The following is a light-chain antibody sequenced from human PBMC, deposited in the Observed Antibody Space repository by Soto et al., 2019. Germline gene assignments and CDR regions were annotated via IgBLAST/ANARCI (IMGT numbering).Light chain of an antibody. V-gene: IGLV2-14*01. CDR1: SSDVGGYNY. CDR2: EVS. J-gene: IGLJ3*02. Sequence: QSALTQPASVSGSPGQSITISCTGTSSDVGGYNYVSWYQQHPGKAPELMIYEVSNRPSGVSNRFSGSKSGNTASLTISGLQAEDEGDYYCSSYTSSSTRVFGGGTKLTVL. CDR3: SSYTSSSTRV.